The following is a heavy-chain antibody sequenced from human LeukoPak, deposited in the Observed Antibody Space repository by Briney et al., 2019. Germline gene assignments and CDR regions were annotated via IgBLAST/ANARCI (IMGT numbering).Heavy chain of an antibody. V-gene: IGHV3-7*01. CDR3: AKDEDRYNPRSTAFDI. CDR2: IKQDGSEK. J-gene: IGHJ3*02. D-gene: IGHD5-24*01. CDR1: GFTFSSYW. Sequence: GGSLRLSCAASGFTFSSYWMSWVRQAPGKGLEWVANIKQDGSEKYYVDSVKGRFTISRDNSKNTLYLQMNSLRAEDTAVYYCAKDEDRYNPRSTAFDIWGQGTMVTVSS.